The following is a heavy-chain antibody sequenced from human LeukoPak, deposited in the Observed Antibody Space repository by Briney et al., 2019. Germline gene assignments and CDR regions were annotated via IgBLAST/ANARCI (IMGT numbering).Heavy chain of an antibody. CDR1: GYSFSNYW. D-gene: IGHD5-18*01. CDR3: ATRDVDTTMGLDY. J-gene: IGHJ4*02. Sequence: GESLKISCKASGYSFSNYWIGWVRQMPGKGLEWMGIIYPGDSDTRYSPSFQGHVTISADKFISPAYLQWRDLKASDTAMYYCATRDVDTTMGLDYWGQGTLVTVSS. CDR2: IYPGDSDT. V-gene: IGHV5-51*01.